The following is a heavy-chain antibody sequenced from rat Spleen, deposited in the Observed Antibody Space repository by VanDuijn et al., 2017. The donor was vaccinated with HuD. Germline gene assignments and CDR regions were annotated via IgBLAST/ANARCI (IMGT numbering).Heavy chain of an antibody. CDR3: ARRHYGYTDYFDY. Sequence: EVQLVESGGGLVQPGRSLELSCAASGFTFSDYNMAWVRQAPKKGLEWVATISYEGSGTYYRDSVKGRFTISRDNAKSTLSLQMDSLRSEDTATYYCARRHYGYTDYFDYWGQGVMVTVSS. J-gene: IGHJ2*01. CDR2: ISYEGSGT. V-gene: IGHV5-7*01. CDR1: GFTFSDYN. D-gene: IGHD1-6*01.